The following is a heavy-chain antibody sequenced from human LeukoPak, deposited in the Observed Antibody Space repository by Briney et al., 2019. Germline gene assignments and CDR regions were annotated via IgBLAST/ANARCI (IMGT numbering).Heavy chain of an antibody. CDR2: IYYSGST. Sequence: SETLSLTCTVSGDSISSSRYYWGWIRQPPGKGLEWIGTIYYSGSTYYNPSLKSRVIISVDTSKNQFSLKLSSVTAADTAVYYCASRSSWYGGAWFDYWGQGTLVTVSS. V-gene: IGHV4-39*01. CDR3: ASRSSWYGGAWFDY. J-gene: IGHJ4*02. CDR1: GDSISSSRYY. D-gene: IGHD6-13*01.